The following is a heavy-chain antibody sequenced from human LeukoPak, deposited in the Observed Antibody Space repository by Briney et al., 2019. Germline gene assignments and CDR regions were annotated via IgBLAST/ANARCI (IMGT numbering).Heavy chain of an antibody. Sequence: GGSLRLSCAASGFTFSYYWMHWVRQAPGEGLVWVSRINSDGSTTTYADSVKGRITISRDNAKNSLYLQMNSLRAEDTALYYCAKDKYYDSSGYFDYWGQGTLVTVSS. V-gene: IGHV3-74*03. CDR1: GFTFSYYW. J-gene: IGHJ4*02. CDR3: AKDKYYDSSGYFDY. D-gene: IGHD3-22*01. CDR2: INSDGSTT.